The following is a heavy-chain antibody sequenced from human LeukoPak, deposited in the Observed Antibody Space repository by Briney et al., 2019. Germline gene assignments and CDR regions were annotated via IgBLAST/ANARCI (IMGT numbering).Heavy chain of an antibody. V-gene: IGHV1-69*05. Sequence: SVKVSCKASGGTFSSYAISWVRQAPGQGLEWMGGIIPIFGTANYAQKFQGRVTITTDESTSTAYMELSSLRSEDTAVYYCAREAAALVAFDIWGQGTMVTVSS. J-gene: IGHJ3*02. D-gene: IGHD6-13*01. CDR3: AREAAALVAFDI. CDR2: IIPIFGTA. CDR1: GGTFSSYA.